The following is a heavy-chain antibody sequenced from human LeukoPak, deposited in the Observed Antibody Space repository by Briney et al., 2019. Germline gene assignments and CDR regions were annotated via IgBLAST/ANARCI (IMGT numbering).Heavy chain of an antibody. Sequence: YPGESLRLSCTASGFTLSSYGMNWVRQAPGKGLEWLSYIASGGSTIYYADSVKGRFTISRDNAKNSHYLQMNSLRDEDTAVYYCARAGYGGYKLDFWGQGALVTVST. J-gene: IGHJ4*02. CDR2: IASGGSTI. CDR3: ARAGYGGYKLDF. CDR1: GFTLSSYG. D-gene: IGHD5-12*01. V-gene: IGHV3-48*02.